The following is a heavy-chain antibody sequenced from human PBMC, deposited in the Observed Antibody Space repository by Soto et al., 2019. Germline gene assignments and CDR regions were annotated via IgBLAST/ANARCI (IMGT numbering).Heavy chain of an antibody. Sequence: EVQLVESGGGLVQPGGSLRLSGAASGFPFSSYSMNWVRQAPGKGLEWVSYISSSSSTIYYADSVKGRFTISRDNAKNSLYLQMNSLRAEDTAVYYCARGESLLWFGELYYFDYWGQGTLVTVSS. CDR3: ARGESLLWFGELYYFDY. CDR1: GFPFSSYS. J-gene: IGHJ4*02. V-gene: IGHV3-48*01. D-gene: IGHD3-10*01. CDR2: ISSSSSTI.